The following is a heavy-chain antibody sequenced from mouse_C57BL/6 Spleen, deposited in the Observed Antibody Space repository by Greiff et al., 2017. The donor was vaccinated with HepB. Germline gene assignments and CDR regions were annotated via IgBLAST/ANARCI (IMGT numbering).Heavy chain of an antibody. J-gene: IGHJ2*01. CDR3: ARYRQENWSYFDY. V-gene: IGHV7-3*01. D-gene: IGHD4-1*01. CDR2: IRNKANGYTT. CDR1: GFTFTDYY. Sequence: EVKLQESGGGLVQPGGSLSLSCAASGFTFTDYYMSWVRQPPGKALEWLGFIRNKANGYTTEYSASVKGRFTISRDNSQSILYLQMNALRAEDSATYYCARYRQENWSYFDYWGQGTTLTVSS.